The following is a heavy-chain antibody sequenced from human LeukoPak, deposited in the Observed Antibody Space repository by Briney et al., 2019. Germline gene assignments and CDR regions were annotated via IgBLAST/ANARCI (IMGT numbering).Heavy chain of an antibody. V-gene: IGHV3-33*01. Sequence: GRSLRLSCAASGFTFSSYGMHWVRQAPGKGLEWVAVIWYDGSNKYYADSVKGRFTISRDNSKNTLYLQMNSLRAEDTAVYYCASNSSGWYRDAFDNWGQGTMVTVSS. CDR3: ASNSSGWYRDAFDN. J-gene: IGHJ3*02. CDR2: IWYDGSNK. CDR1: GFTFSSYG. D-gene: IGHD6-19*01.